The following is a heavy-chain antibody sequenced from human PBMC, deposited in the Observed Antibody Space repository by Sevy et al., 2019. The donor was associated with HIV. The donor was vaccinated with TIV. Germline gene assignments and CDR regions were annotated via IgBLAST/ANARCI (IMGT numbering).Heavy chain of an antibody. Sequence: GGSLRLSCAASGFTYSSYGMHWVRQAPGKGLEWVAVIWYDGSNKEYADSVKGRFTISRDNSKNTLYLQMNSLRAEDKAVYYCASESIAVAGIGYYFHYWGQGTLVTVSS. CDR1: GFTYSSYG. D-gene: IGHD6-19*01. CDR2: IWYDGSNK. CDR3: ASESIAVAGIGYYFHY. V-gene: IGHV3-33*01. J-gene: IGHJ4*02.